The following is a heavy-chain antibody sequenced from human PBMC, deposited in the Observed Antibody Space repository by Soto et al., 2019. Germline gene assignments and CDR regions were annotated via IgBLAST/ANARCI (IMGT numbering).Heavy chain of an antibody. Sequence: XXTLSLACTVSGGSISSSSYYWGCIRQPPGKGLEWIGSIYYSGSTYYNPSLKSRVTISVDTSKNQFSLKLRSVTAADTAVYYCASTGTTQFDPWGQGTLVTVSS. J-gene: IGHJ5*02. V-gene: IGHV4-39*01. CDR2: IYYSGST. D-gene: IGHD1-7*01. CDR1: GGSISSSSYY. CDR3: ASTGTTQFDP.